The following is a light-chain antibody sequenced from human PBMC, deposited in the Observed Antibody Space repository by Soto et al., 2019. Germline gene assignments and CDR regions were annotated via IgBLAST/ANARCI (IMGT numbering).Light chain of an antibody. J-gene: IGKJ5*01. Sequence: IVLTQSPATLSLWPGETAILSCRASQSVSSLLSWYQQKPGQAPRLLIYDASSRAPGVPARFRGSGSGTDFTLTISSIETEDFALYYCQQRSSWITFGQWTRLEIE. CDR1: QSVSSL. V-gene: IGKV3-11*01. CDR3: QQRSSWIT. CDR2: DAS.